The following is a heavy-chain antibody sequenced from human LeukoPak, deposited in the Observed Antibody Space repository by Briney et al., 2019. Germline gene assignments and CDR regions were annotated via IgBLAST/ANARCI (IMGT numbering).Heavy chain of an antibody. J-gene: IGHJ4*02. CDR2: IWYDGSNK. CDR1: GFTFSSYG. Sequence: GRSLRLSCAASGFTFSSYGMHWVRQAPGKGLEWVAVIWYDGSNKYYADSVKGRFTISRDNSKNTLYLQMNSLRAEDTAVYYCARVGQWLAFDYWGQGTLVTVSS. V-gene: IGHV3-33*01. D-gene: IGHD6-19*01. CDR3: ARVGQWLAFDY.